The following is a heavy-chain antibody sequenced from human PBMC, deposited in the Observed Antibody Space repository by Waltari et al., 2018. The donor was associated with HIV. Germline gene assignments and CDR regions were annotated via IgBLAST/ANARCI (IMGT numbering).Heavy chain of an antibody. D-gene: IGHD6-6*01. J-gene: IGHJ4*02. CDR2: FWSDGAEI. V-gene: IGHV3-33*01. CDR3: ARGYSSSRWIPLYH. CDR1: GFPFSNFA. Sequence: QVQLVESGGGVVQPGTSLPLSCAVSGFPFSNFALHWVRQSKGKGLEWLAVFWSDGAEISYADSVKGRFTVSKDSSQKTLYLHLTSLRAEDTALYYCARGYSSSRWIPLYHWGRGTLVTVSS.